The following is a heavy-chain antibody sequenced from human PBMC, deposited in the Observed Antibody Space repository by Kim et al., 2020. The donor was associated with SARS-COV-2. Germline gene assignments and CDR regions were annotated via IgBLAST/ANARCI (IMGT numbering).Heavy chain of an antibody. CDR2: IYYSGST. CDR3: ARDPVVPAAIPGYYYYGMDV. D-gene: IGHD2-2*02. Sequence: SETLSLTCTVSGGSISSSSYYWGWIRQPPGKGLEWIGSIYYSGSTYYNPSLKSRVTISVDTSKNQFSLKLSSVTAADTAVYYCARDPVVPAAIPGYYYYGMDVWGQGTTVTVSS. J-gene: IGHJ6*02. V-gene: IGHV4-39*02. CDR1: GGSISSSSYY.